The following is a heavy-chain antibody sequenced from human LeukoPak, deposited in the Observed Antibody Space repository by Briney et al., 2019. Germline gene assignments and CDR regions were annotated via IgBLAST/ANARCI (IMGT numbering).Heavy chain of an antibody. D-gene: IGHD2-2*01. J-gene: IGHJ4*02. CDR1: GFTFSSYA. V-gene: IGHV3-30-3*01. Sequence: GGSLRLSCAASGFTFSSYAMHWVRQAPGKGLEWVAVISYDGSNKYYADSVKGRFTISRDNSKNTLYLQMNSLRAEDTAVYYCANFGCSSTSCLDYWGQGTLVTVSS. CDR3: ANFGCSSTSCLDY. CDR2: ISYDGSNK.